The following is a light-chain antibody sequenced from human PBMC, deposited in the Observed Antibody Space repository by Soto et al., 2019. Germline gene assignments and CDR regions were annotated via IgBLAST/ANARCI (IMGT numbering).Light chain of an antibody. CDR3: QQYGGSAPWT. Sequence: EIVLTQPPGPLSVSPGDRVTLSCRASQTVNNNYLAWYQQKPGQAPRLLIYGASTPATGTPARFSGSGSGTDFALAVSRLEPEDLAVYCCQQYGGSAPWTFGPGTKVDMK. CDR2: GAS. J-gene: IGKJ1*01. CDR1: QTVNNNY. V-gene: IGKV3-20*01.